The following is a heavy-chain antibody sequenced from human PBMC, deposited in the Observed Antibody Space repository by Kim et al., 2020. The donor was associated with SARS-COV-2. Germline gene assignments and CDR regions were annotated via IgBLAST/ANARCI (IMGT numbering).Heavy chain of an antibody. CDR3: ARALGGYSSGWYLDY. J-gene: IGHJ4*02. CDR1: GFTFSSYS. CDR2: ISSSSSTI. D-gene: IGHD6-19*01. Sequence: GGSLRLSCAASGFTFSSYSMNWVRQAPGKGLEWVSYISSSSSTIYYADSVKGRFTISRDNAKNSLYLQMNSLRDEDTAVYYCARALGGYSSGWYLDYWGQGTLVTVSS. V-gene: IGHV3-48*02.